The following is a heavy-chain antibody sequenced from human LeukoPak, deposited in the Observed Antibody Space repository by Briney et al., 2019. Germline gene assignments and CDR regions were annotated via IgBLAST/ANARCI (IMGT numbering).Heavy chain of an antibody. Sequence: SETLSLTCTVSGGPISSSSYYWGWIRQPPGKGLEWIATIYYSGTTYYNPSLKSRVTISVDRSKNQFSLNLSSVTAADTAVYYCATPDYVAAASNAFDLWGQGTMVTVSS. J-gene: IGHJ3*01. CDR2: IYYSGTT. CDR1: GGPISSSSYY. CDR3: ATPDYVAAASNAFDL. D-gene: IGHD6-13*01. V-gene: IGHV4-39*01.